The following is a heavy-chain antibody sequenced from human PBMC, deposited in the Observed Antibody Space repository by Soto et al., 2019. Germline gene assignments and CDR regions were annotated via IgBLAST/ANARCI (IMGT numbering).Heavy chain of an antibody. CDR2: ISSSSSYI. CDR1: GFTFSSYS. J-gene: IGHJ4*02. V-gene: IGHV3-21*01. D-gene: IGHD6-25*01. Sequence: EVQLVESGGGLVQPGGSLRLSCAASGFTFSSYSMNWVRQAPGKGLEWVSSISSSSSYIYYAASVKGRFTISRDNAKNSLYLQMNSRRAEDTAVYYCARGAADDPFDYWGQGTLVTVSS. CDR3: ARGAADDPFDY.